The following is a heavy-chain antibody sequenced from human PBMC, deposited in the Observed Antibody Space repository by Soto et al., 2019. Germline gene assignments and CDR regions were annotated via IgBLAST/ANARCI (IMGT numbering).Heavy chain of an antibody. CDR2: IYPGDSDT. Sequence: GESLKISCKGSGYSFTSYWIGWVRQMPGKGLEWMGIIYPGDSDTRYSPSFQGQVTISADKSISTAYLQWSSLKASDTAMYYCARLGVATISDNWFDPWGQGTLVTVSS. D-gene: IGHD5-12*01. V-gene: IGHV5-51*01. CDR1: GYSFTSYW. CDR3: ARLGVATISDNWFDP. J-gene: IGHJ5*02.